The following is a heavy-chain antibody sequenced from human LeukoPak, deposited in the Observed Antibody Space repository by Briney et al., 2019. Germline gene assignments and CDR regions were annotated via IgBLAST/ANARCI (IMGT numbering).Heavy chain of an antibody. Sequence: SETLSLTCAVYGGSFSGYYWSWIRQPPGKGLEWIGEINHSGSTNYNPSLKSRVTISVDTSKNQFSLKLSSVTAADTAVYYCASSRFGELFWFDPWGQGILVTVSS. CDR1: GGSFSGYY. V-gene: IGHV4-34*01. D-gene: IGHD3-10*01. J-gene: IGHJ5*02. CDR2: INHSGST. CDR3: ASSRFGELFWFDP.